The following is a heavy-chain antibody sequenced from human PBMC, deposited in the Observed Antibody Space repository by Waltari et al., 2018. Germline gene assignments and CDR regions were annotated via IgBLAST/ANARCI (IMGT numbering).Heavy chain of an antibody. CDR3: ARIVGAYCPGVCAFDI. Sequence: EVQLVQSGAEVKKPGESLKISCKGSGYSFTSYWIGWVRQMPGKGLEWMGSPYPGEPDTRSSPSFQGQVTTSADKSISTAYLQWSSLKASDTAMYYCARIVGAYCPGVCAFDIWGQGTMVTVSS. CDR1: GYSFTSYW. V-gene: IGHV5-51*01. J-gene: IGHJ3*02. CDR2: PYPGEPDT. D-gene: IGHD2-21*01.